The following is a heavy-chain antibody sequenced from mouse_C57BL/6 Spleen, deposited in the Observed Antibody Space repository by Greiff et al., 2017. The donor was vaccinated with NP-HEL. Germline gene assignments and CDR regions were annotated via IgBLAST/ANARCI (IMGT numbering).Heavy chain of an antibody. CDR3: ARDRDYYGSSYHDY. CDR2: ISDGGSYT. J-gene: IGHJ2*01. CDR1: GFTFSSYA. V-gene: IGHV5-4*01. Sequence: EVNVVESGGGLVKPGGSLKLSCAASGFTFSSYAMSWVRQTPEKRLEWVATISDGGSYTYYPDNVKGRFTISRDNAKNNLYLQMSHLKSEDTAMYYCARDRDYYGSSYHDYWGQGTTLTVSS. D-gene: IGHD1-1*01.